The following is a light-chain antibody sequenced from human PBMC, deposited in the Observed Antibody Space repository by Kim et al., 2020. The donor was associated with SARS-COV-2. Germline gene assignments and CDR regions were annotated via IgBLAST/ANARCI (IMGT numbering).Light chain of an antibody. CDR2: GAS. CDR1: QSVTSGY. V-gene: IGKV3-20*01. J-gene: IGKJ1*01. CDR3: QRYDSSPRT. Sequence: SPGERATLSCRASQSVTSGYLACDQQKPGQAPRLLIYGASSRATGIPDTVSGGGSGTDFTLTISRLEPEDFAEYYCQRYDSSPRTFGQGTKVEIK.